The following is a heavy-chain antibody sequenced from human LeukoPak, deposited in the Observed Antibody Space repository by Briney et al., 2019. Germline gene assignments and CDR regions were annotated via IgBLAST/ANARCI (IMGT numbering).Heavy chain of an antibody. V-gene: IGHV4-39*07. CDR1: GGSISSSSYY. Sequence: PSETLSLTCTVSGGSISSSSYYWGWIRQPPGKGLEWIGSIYYSGSTYYNPSLKSRVTISVDTSKNQFSLKLSSVTAADTAVYYCARDQEVPSSTVASKFDPWGQGTLVTVSS. D-gene: IGHD2-2*01. J-gene: IGHJ5*02. CDR3: ARDQEVPSSTVASKFDP. CDR2: IYYSGST.